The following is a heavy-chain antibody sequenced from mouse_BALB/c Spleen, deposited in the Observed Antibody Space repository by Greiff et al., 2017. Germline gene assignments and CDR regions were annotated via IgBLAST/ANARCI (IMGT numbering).Heavy chain of an antibody. CDR2: ISYDGSN. Sequence: DVQLQESGPGLVKPSQSLSLTCSVTGYSITSGYYWNWIRQFPGNKLEWMGYISYDGSNNYNPSLKNRISITRDTSKNQFFLKLNSVTTEDTATYYCARGDYGSSYGYYAMDYWGQGTSVTVSS. CDR3: ARGDYGSSYGYYAMDY. J-gene: IGHJ4*01. D-gene: IGHD1-1*01. CDR1: GYSITSGYY. V-gene: IGHV3-6*02.